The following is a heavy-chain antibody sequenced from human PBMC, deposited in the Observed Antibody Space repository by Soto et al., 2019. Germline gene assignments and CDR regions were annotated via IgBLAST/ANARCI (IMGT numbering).Heavy chain of an antibody. CDR2: IYYSGST. CDR3: ARGGSGTYYSFDY. V-gene: IGHV4-59*12. CDR1: GGSISSYY. D-gene: IGHD1-7*01. J-gene: IGHJ4*02. Sequence: LSLTCTVSGGSISSYYWSWIRQPPGKGLEWIGYIYYSGSTNYNPSLKSRVTISADTSKNQSSLKLTSVTAADRAVYYCARGGSGTYYSFDYWGQGTLVTVSS.